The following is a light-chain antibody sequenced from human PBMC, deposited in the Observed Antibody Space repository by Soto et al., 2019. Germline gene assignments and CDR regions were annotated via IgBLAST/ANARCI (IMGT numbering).Light chain of an antibody. CDR3: QQLNGYQLA. V-gene: IGKV1-9*01. CDR2: SAS. Sequence: DIQLTQSPSFLSASVGDTVTITCRASQGMSTYLAWYQQKPGKVPKLLIRSASTLQSGVPPRFTGDGSGTKFTLTISTLQPDDSGIYYCQQLNGYQLAFGGGTNVEIK. CDR1: QGMSTY. J-gene: IGKJ4*01.